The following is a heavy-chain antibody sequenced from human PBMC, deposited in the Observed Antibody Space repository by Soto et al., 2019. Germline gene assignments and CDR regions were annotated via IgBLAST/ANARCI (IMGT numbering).Heavy chain of an antibody. Sequence: GGSLRLSCAASAFTFSSYWMHWVRQAPGQGLVWVSRINSDGSSTSYADSVKGRFTISRDNAKNTLYLQMNSLRAEDTAVYYCAREGGYDAFDIWGQGTMVTVS. CDR2: INSDGSST. V-gene: IGHV3-74*01. CDR3: AREGGYDAFDI. D-gene: IGHD5-12*01. J-gene: IGHJ3*02. CDR1: AFTFSSYW.